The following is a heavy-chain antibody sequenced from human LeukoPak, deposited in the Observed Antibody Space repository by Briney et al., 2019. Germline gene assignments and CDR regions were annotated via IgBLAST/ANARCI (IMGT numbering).Heavy chain of an antibody. CDR1: GVSISSYY. V-gene: IGHV4-59*08. Sequence: SEALSLTCTVSGVSISSYYWSWIRQPPGKGLEWIGYIYYSGSTNYNPSLKSRVTISLDTSRNQFSLKLSSVTAADTAVYYCARHDGSSWYYAFDVWGQGTMVTVSS. CDR2: IYYSGST. D-gene: IGHD6-13*01. CDR3: ARHDGSSWYYAFDV. J-gene: IGHJ3*01.